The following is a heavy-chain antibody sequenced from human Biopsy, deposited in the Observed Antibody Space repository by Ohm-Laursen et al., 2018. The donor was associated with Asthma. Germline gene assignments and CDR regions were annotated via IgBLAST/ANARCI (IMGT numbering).Heavy chain of an antibody. J-gene: IGHJ4*02. CDR3: ARGDSSGWSHYYFDY. Sequence: SLRLSCTASGFTVSRDHMFWARQAQGKGLERVSVIYSGGTSHTADSVRGRFTISRDFSKNTLHLQMHSLRVEDTAVYYCARGDSSGWSHYYFDYWGQGTLVTVSS. D-gene: IGHD6-19*01. V-gene: IGHV3-53*01. CDR2: IYSGGTS. CDR1: GFTVSRDH.